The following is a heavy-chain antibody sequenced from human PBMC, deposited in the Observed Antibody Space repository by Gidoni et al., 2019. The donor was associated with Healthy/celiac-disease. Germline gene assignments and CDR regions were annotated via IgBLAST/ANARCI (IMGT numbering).Heavy chain of an antibody. V-gene: IGHV3-30*18. Sequence: QVQLVESGGGVVQPGRSLRLSCAASGFPFSSYGMHWVRQAPGKGLEWVAVISYDGSNKYYADSVKGRFTISRDNSKNTLYLQMNSLRAEDTAVYYCAKGTSGSYQEFDYWGQGTLVTVSS. J-gene: IGHJ4*02. CDR1: GFPFSSYG. CDR2: ISYDGSNK. D-gene: IGHD1-26*01. CDR3: AKGTSGSYQEFDY.